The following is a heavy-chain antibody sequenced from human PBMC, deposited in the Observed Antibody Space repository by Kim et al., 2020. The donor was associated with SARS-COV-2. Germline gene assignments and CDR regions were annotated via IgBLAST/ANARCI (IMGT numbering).Heavy chain of an antibody. D-gene: IGHD3-10*01. J-gene: IGHJ5*02. Sequence: SETLSLTCTVSGGSISSYYWSWIRQPPGKGLEWIGYIYYSGSTNYNPSLKSRVTISVDTSKNPFSLKLSSVTAADTAVYYCARDRRKDGSGSYYSNWFDPWGQGTLVTVSS. CDR3: ARDRRKDGSGSYYSNWFDP. V-gene: IGHV4-59*01. CDR2: IYYSGST. CDR1: GGSISSYY.